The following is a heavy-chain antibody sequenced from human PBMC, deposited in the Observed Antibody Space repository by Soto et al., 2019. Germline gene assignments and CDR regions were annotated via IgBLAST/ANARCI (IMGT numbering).Heavy chain of an antibody. V-gene: IGHV1-2*02. CDR2: IFPKSGGT. CDR3: AREGMFHYETADYYPSNYGLDV. D-gene: IGHD3-9*01. CDR1: GFSFTNYY. Sequence: QELLMQSGADMKKPGASVKVSCKSSGFSFTNYYLHWVRQAPGQGPEWMGWIFPKSGGTRSAQRFRDSLTLTTDTSITTAYLALTSLSPDDTAIYFCAREGMFHYETADYYPSNYGLDVWGQGTTVTVPS. J-gene: IGHJ6*02.